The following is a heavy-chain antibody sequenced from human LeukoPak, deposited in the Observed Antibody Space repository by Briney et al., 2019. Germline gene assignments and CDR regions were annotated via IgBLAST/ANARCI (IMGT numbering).Heavy chain of an antibody. CDR1: GGSISRGSYY. Sequence: SETLSLTCIVSGGSISRGSYYWNWIRQPAGKGLEWMGRSHNSGSTNYNPSLKSRVTISVDTSKNQFSLKLSSVTAADTAVYYCARTPAAVQYYYYYMDVWGKGTTVTVSS. J-gene: IGHJ6*03. CDR3: ARTPAAVQYYYYYMDV. D-gene: IGHD2-2*02. V-gene: IGHV4-61*02. CDR2: SHNSGST.